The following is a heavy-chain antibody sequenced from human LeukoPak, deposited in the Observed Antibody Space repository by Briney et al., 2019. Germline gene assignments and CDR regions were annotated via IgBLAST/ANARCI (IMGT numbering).Heavy chain of an antibody. CDR1: GGSISSSSYS. CDR3: ARTMYSSSWYYYYGMDV. D-gene: IGHD6-13*01. Sequence: PSETLSLTCTVPGGSISSSSYSWGWIRQPPGKGLEWIGSIYYSGSTYYNPSLKSRVTISVDTSKNQFSLKLSSVTAADTAVYYCARTMYSSSWYYYYGMDVWGQGTTVTVSS. J-gene: IGHJ6*02. CDR2: IYYSGST. V-gene: IGHV4-39*01.